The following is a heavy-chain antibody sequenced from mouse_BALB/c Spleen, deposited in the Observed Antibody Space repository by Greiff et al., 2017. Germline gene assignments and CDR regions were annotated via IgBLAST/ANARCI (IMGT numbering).Heavy chain of an antibody. CDR3: ANYYGSSYVGAMDY. D-gene: IGHD1-1*01. Sequence: EVQLVESGGGLVQPGGSRKLSCAASGFTFSSYGMSWVRQTPDKRLEWVATISSGGSYTYYPDSVKGRFTISRDNAKNTLYLQMSSLKSEDTAMYYCANYYGSSYVGAMDYWGQGTSVTVSS. CDR1: GFTFSSYG. CDR2: ISSGGSYT. V-gene: IGHV5-6*01. J-gene: IGHJ4*01.